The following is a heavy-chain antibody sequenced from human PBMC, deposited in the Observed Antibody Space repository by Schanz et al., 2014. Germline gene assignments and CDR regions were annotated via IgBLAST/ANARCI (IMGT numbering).Heavy chain of an antibody. CDR3: ARYAGRDGYNLAFDV. J-gene: IGHJ3*01. CDR1: GFTFNTNY. D-gene: IGHD5-12*01. CDR2: MYINSSNT. Sequence: QVQLVESGGGLVKPGGSLRLSCAVSGFTFNTNYMSWVRQAPGKGLEWLSSMYINSSNTQYADSVKGRFIISRDSSKNALFLQMNSLRAEEAAVYFGARYAGRDGYNLAFDVWGQGTVVTVSS. V-gene: IGHV3-11*05.